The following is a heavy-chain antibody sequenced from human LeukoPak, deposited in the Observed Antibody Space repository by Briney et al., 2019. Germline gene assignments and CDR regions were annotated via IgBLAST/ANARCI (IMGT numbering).Heavy chain of an antibody. CDR3: ARANTASRLGDTFDI. CDR2: MNPNSGNT. Sequence: ASVKVSCKASGGTLSSYAINWVRQATGQGLEWMGWMNPNSGNTGYAQKFQGRVTITRNTSIGTACMELSSLRSEDTAVYYCARANTASRLGDTFDIWGQGTMVTVSS. V-gene: IGHV1-8*01. CDR1: GGTLSSYA. J-gene: IGHJ3*02. D-gene: IGHD6-6*01.